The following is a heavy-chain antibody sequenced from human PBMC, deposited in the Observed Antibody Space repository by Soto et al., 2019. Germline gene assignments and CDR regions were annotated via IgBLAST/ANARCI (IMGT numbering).Heavy chain of an antibody. V-gene: IGHV4-4*07. J-gene: IGHJ5*02. CDR2: IYTSGST. CDR1: GGSISSYY. D-gene: IGHD6-13*01. CDR3: ARSIAAAINWFDP. Sequence: NPSETLSLTCTVCGGSISSYYWSWIRQPAGKGLGWIGRIYTSGSTNYNPSLKSRVTMSVDTSKNQFSLKLSSVTAADTAVYYCARSIAAAINWFDPWGQGTLVTVSS.